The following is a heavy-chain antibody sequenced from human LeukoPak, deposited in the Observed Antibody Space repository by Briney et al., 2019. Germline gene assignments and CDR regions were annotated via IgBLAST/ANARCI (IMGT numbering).Heavy chain of an antibody. CDR2: IYYSGST. J-gene: IGHJ6*02. Sequence: SETLSLTCTVSGGSTSSYYWSWIRQPPGKGLEWIGYIYYSGSTNYNPSLKSRVTISVDTSKNQFSLKLSSVTAADTAVYYCARVGVMYGSSWYLVGMDVWGQGTTVTVSS. CDR1: GGSTSSYY. V-gene: IGHV4-59*01. CDR3: ARVGVMYGSSWYLVGMDV. D-gene: IGHD6-13*01.